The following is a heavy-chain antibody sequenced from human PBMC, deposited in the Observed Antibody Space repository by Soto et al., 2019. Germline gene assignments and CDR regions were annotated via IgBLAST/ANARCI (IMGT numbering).Heavy chain of an antibody. CDR1: GGSISSYY. Sequence: PSETLCLTCTVSGGSISSYYWSWIRQPPGRGLEWIGYIYYSGSTNYNPSLKSRVTISVDTSKNQFSLKLSSVTAADTAVYYCAREVSSSDYYYMDVWGKGTTVTVSS. CDR3: AREVSSSDYYYMDV. CDR2: IYYSGST. V-gene: IGHV4-59*01. J-gene: IGHJ6*03. D-gene: IGHD6-25*01.